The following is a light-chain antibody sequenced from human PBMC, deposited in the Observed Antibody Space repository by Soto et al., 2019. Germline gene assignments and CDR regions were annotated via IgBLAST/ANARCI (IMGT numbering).Light chain of an antibody. CDR2: LNSDGSH. V-gene: IGLV4-69*01. CDR3: SSYTSSAFVV. CDR1: SGHSSYA. J-gene: IGLJ2*01. Sequence: QLVLTQSPSASASLGASVKLTCTLSSGHSSYAIAWHQQQPEKGPRYLMKLNSDGSHSKGDGIPDRFSGSSSGAERYLTISSLQSEDEAGYYCSSYTSSAFVVFGGGTKLTVL.